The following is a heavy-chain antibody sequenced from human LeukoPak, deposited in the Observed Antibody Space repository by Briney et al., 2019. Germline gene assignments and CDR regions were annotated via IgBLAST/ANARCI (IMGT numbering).Heavy chain of an antibody. CDR1: GFTFSSYS. CDR2: ISSSSSYI. Sequence: PGGSLRLSCAASGFTFSSYSMNWVRQAPGKGLEWVSSISSSSSYIYYADSVKGRFTISRDNAKNSLYLQMNSLRAEDTAVYYCARDRGCSSTSCRAYFDYWGQGTLVTVSS. V-gene: IGHV3-21*01. D-gene: IGHD2-2*01. CDR3: ARDRGCSSTSCRAYFDY. J-gene: IGHJ4*02.